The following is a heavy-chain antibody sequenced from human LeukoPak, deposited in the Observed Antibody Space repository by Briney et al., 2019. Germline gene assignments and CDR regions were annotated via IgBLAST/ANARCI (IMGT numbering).Heavy chain of an antibody. V-gene: IGHV3-21*04. CDR1: PSTFNSYI. CDR2: ISSSSSYI. Sequence: SLRLSCPASPSTFNSYIMNCIRQAPGKQLEGVSAISSSSSYIYYADPVKGRITISRDNAKNSLYLKMNRLRAEDMALYYCAKSGYSGSRSYQPDWYFDLWGRGTLVTVSS. CDR3: AKSGYSGSRSYQPDWYFDL. D-gene: IGHD3-10*01. J-gene: IGHJ2*01.